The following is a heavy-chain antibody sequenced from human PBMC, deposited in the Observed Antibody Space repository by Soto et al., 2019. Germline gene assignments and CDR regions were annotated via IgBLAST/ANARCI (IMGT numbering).Heavy chain of an antibody. CDR1: GFTFSSYA. J-gene: IGHJ5*02. CDR2: ISYDGSNK. D-gene: IGHD1-20*01. CDR3: ARARLTGPNWFDP. Sequence: PGGSLRLSCAASGFTFSSYAMHWVRQAPGKGLEWVAVISYDGSNKYYADSVKGRFTISRDNSKNTLYLQMNSLRAEDTAVYYCARARLTGPNWFDPWGQGTLVTVSS. V-gene: IGHV3-30-3*01.